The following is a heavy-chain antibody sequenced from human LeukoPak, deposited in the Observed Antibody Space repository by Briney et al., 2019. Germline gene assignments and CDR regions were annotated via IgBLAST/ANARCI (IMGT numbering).Heavy chain of an antibody. CDR1: GYTFTSYD. D-gene: IGHD5-12*01. CDR3: ARVHSGYDRLVDY. Sequence: EASVKVSCKASGYTFTSYDINWVRQATGQGLEWMGWMSPNSGNTGYAQKFQGRVTITRNTSISTAYMELSSLRSEDTAVYYCARVHSGYDRLVDYWGQGTLVTVSS. V-gene: IGHV1-8*03. CDR2: MSPNSGNT. J-gene: IGHJ4*02.